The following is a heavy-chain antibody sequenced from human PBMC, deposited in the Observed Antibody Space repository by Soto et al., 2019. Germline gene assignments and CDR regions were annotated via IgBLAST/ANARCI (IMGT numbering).Heavy chain of an antibody. D-gene: IGHD6-13*01. Sequence: SVKVSCKASGGTFGSYRFNWVRQARGQGLEWLGGIVPIYRTADYAQKFQGRVTITADESTRTVYLELSSLKSQDTALYYCARDSGAKLSSSWGQGTLVTVSS. CDR3: ARDSGAKLSSS. J-gene: IGHJ4*02. V-gene: IGHV1-69*13. CDR1: GGTFGSYR. CDR2: IVPIYRTA.